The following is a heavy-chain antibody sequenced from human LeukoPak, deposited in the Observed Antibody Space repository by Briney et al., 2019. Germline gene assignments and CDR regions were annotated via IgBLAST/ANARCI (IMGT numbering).Heavy chain of an antibody. J-gene: IGHJ5*02. D-gene: IGHD2-8*01. Sequence: GGSLRLSCAASGFSLRSSEMNWVRQAPGKGPEWVAHINSADNVEYYTDSVRGRFTMSRDNAEDLLYLQMNSLRDEDTAVYYCARDTVNGPFVISLDLWGQGVLVTVSS. CDR1: GFSLRSSE. CDR2: INSADNVE. CDR3: ARDTVNGPFVISLDL. V-gene: IGHV3-48*03.